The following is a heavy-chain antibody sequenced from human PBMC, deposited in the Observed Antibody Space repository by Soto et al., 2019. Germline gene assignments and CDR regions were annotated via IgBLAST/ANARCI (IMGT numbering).Heavy chain of an antibody. V-gene: IGHV4-39*01. J-gene: IGHJ4*02. D-gene: IGHD3-16*01. Sequence: QVQLQESGPGLVRPSGTLSLTCDVSGVSISTSDYHWGWVRQPPRRGLEWIGSVSSTGSTYYNPSLASRVALSVDASRSHSSLNLKYVPAADTALYYSTRLEVMIPGVRVAPSFDSWGQGRLVIVSS. CDR2: VSSTGST. CDR1: GVSISTSDYH. CDR3: TRLEVMIPGVRVAPSFDS.